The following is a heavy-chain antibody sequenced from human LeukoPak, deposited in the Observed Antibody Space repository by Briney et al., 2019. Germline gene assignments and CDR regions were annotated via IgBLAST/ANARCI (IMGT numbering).Heavy chain of an antibody. V-gene: IGHV4-39*07. J-gene: IGHJ4*02. CDR3: ARGYSSSFGGKYYFDY. Sequence: SETLSLTCTVSGGSISSSSYYWGWIRQPPGKGLEWIGSIYYSGSTYYNPSLKSRVTLSVDTSKNQFSLKLSSVTAADTAVYYCARGYSSSFGGKYYFDYWGQGTLVTVSS. D-gene: IGHD6-6*01. CDR2: IYYSGST. CDR1: GGSISSSSYY.